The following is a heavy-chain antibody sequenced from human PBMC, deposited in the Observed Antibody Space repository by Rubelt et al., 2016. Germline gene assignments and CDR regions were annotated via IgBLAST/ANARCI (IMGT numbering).Heavy chain of an antibody. CDR1: GFSFSSSW. Sequence: GGSLRLSCAASGFSFSSSWMTWVRQAPGKGLEWVANIKQDGTEKYYVDSVKGRFTISRDNAKNSLFLQMNSLRVEDTAVYYCARDPSRGYYDRSGYYYIVYWGQGTLVTVSS. J-gene: IGHJ4*02. D-gene: IGHD3-22*01. CDR2: IKQDGTEK. V-gene: IGHV3-7*01. CDR3: ARDPSRGYYDRSGYYYIVY.